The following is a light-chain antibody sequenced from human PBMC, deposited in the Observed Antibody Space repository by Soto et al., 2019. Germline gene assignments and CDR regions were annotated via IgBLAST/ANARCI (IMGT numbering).Light chain of an antibody. Sequence: QLVLTQSPSASASLGASVKLTCTLSSGHSSYAIAWHQQQPEKGPRYLMKVNSDGSHTKGDGIPDRFSGSSSGAERYLIISSLHYEDEADNYCQTWGTGMNNVLGTGTKLAAL. V-gene: IGLV4-69*01. CDR1: SGHSSYA. J-gene: IGLJ1*01. CDR2: VNSDGSH. CDR3: QTWGTGMNNV.